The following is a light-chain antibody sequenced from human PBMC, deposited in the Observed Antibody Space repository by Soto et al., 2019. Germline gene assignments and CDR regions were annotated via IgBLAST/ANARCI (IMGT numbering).Light chain of an antibody. J-gene: IGLJ3*02. V-gene: IGLV1-47*01. CDR3: AAWDDSLRGWV. CDR2: RNN. Sequence: QSVLTQPPSASGTPGQRVTISCSGSSSNIGSKYVNWYQQLPGTAPKLLIYRNNQRPSGVPDRFSGSKSGTSASLAISGLRSEDEADYYCAAWDDSLRGWVFGGGTKLTVL. CDR1: SSNIGSKY.